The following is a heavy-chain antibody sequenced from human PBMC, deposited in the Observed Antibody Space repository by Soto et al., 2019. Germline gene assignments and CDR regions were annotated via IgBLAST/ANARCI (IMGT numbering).Heavy chain of an antibody. Sequence: GGSLRLSCTGSGFTFGTYTLSWVRQTPGKGLEWLSSLSGSSDRTYYPDSVKGHFTISRDNSKNTLYLQMNRLRAEDKAIYYCAKYKVGATSNFDYWGQGALVTVSS. CDR1: GFTFGTYT. CDR2: LSGSSDRT. CDR3: AKYKVGATSNFDY. J-gene: IGHJ4*02. D-gene: IGHD1-26*01. V-gene: IGHV3-23*01.